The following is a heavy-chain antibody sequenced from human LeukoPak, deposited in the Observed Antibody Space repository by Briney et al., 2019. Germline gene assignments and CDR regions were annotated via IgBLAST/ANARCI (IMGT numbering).Heavy chain of an antibody. Sequence: GGSLRLSCAASGFTFSSYEMNWVRQAPGKGLEWVSSISSSSSYIYYADSVKGRFTISRDNAKNSLYLQMNSLRAEDTAVYYCAREGRDGYGVDYWGQGTLVTVSS. CDR2: ISSSSSYI. CDR1: GFTFSSYE. D-gene: IGHD5-24*01. J-gene: IGHJ4*02. V-gene: IGHV3-21*01. CDR3: AREGRDGYGVDY.